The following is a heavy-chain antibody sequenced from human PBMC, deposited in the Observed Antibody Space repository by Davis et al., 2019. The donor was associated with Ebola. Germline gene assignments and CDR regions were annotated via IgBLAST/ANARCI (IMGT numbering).Heavy chain of an antibody. CDR2: INHSGST. Sequence: SETLSLTCAVYGGSFSGYYWSWIRQPPGKGLEWIGEINHSGSTNYNPSLKSRVTISVDTSKNQFSLKLSSVTAADTAVYYCAIPDCSGANCYSVYIKNWGQGTLVTVSS. D-gene: IGHD2-15*01. CDR1: GGSFSGYY. J-gene: IGHJ4*02. CDR3: AIPDCSGANCYSVYIKN. V-gene: IGHV4-34*01.